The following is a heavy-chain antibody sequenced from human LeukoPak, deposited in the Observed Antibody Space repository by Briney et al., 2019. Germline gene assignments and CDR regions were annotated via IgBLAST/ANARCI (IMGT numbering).Heavy chain of an antibody. CDR3: ARDNDRTATSLDY. J-gene: IGHJ4*02. Sequence: PGGSLRLSCAASGFTFSDYYMSWIRQAPGKGLEWVSYISSSGSTIYYADSVKGRFTISRDNAKNSLYLQMNSLRAEDTAVYYCARDNDRTATSLDYWGQGTLVTVFS. CDR2: ISSSGSTI. D-gene: IGHD5-12*01. CDR1: GFTFSDYY. V-gene: IGHV3-11*01.